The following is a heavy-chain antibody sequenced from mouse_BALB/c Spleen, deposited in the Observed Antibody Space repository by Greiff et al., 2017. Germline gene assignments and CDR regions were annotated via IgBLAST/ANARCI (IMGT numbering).Heavy chain of an antibody. CDR2: ISSGGST. V-gene: IGHV5-6-5*01. Sequence: EVQVVESGGGLVKPGGSLKLSCAASGFTFSSYAMSWVRQTPEKRLEWVASISSGGSTYYPDSVKGRFTISRDNARNILYLQMSSLRSEDTAMYYCARGTAYWGQGTLVTVSA. CDR3: ARGTAY. J-gene: IGHJ3*01. CDR1: GFTFSSYA.